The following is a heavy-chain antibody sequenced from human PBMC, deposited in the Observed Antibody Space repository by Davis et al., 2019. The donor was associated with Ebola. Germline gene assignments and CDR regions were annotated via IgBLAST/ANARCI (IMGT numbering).Heavy chain of an antibody. CDR2: IKQDGSEK. J-gene: IGHJ3*01. D-gene: IGHD4-17*01. V-gene: IGHV3-7*03. CDR1: GFTFSSYA. CDR3: ARDGLRAL. Sequence: GGSLRLSCAASGFTFSSYAMSWVRQAPGKGLEWVANIKQDGSEKYYVDSVKGRFTISRDNAKNSLYLQMNSLRAEDTAVYYCARDGLRALWGQGTMVTVSS.